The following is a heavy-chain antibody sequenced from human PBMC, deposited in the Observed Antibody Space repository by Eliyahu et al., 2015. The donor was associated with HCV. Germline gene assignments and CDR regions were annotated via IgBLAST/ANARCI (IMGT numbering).Heavy chain of an antibody. D-gene: IGHD1-26*01. J-gene: IGHJ4*02. CDR1: GFAFNNYA. V-gene: IGHV3-23*01. CDR2: IHGGGNGP. CDR3: ARDSISGDGIWLLHD. Sequence: EVQLLESGGGLVQPGGSLRLSCTASGFAFNNYAMSWVRQAPGKGLEWVSGIHGGGNGPSYADPVKGRFTISRDNSRNTLYLQMNSLRAEDTAVYSCARDSISGDGIWLLHDWGQGTLVTVSS.